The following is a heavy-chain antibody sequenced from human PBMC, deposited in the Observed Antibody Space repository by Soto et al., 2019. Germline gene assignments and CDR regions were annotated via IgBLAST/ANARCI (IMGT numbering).Heavy chain of an antibody. J-gene: IGHJ4*02. Sequence: GGSLRLSCAASGFTFSSYAMSSVRQAPGKGLEWVSAISGSGGSTYYADSVKGRFTISRDNSKNTLYLQMNSLRAEDTAVYYCAKGSGSLTTVTHFDYWGQGTLVTVSS. CDR1: GFTFSSYA. CDR2: ISGSGGST. V-gene: IGHV3-23*01. D-gene: IGHD4-17*01. CDR3: AKGSGSLTTVTHFDY.